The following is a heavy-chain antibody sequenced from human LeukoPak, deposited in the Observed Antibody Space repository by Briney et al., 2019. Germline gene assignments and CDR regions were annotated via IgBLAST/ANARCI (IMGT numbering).Heavy chain of an antibody. V-gene: IGHV4-59*12. CDR1: GGSISSYY. CDR3: ARGGHYGRWFDP. CDR2: IYYSGSA. Sequence: SETLSLTCTVSGGSISSYYWTWIRQPPGKGLEWIAYIYYSGSANYNPSLKSRVTISIDTSKNQFSLKLGSVTAADTAVYYCARGGHYGRWFDPWGQGTLVTVSS. D-gene: IGHD4-17*01. J-gene: IGHJ5*02.